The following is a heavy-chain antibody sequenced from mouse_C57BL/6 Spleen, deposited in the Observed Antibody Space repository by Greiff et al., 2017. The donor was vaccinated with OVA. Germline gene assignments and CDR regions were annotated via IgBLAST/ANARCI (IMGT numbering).Heavy chain of an antibody. CDR2: IDPSDSET. CDR1: GYTFTSYW. J-gene: IGHJ3*01. D-gene: IGHD2-3*01. CDR3: AREDDGYLFAY. V-gene: IGHV1-52*01. Sequence: VQLQQPGAELVRPGSSVKLSCKASGYTFTSYWMHWVKQRPIQGLEWIGNIDPSDSETHYNQKFKDKATLTVDKSSSTAYMQLSSLTSEDSAVYCCAREDDGYLFAYWGQGTLVTVSA.